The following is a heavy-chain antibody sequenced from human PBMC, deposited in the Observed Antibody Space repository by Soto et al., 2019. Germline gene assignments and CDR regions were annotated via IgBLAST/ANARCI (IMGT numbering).Heavy chain of an antibody. J-gene: IGHJ4*02. CDR1: GFTFHDYA. Sequence: DVQLVESGGVVVQPGGSLRLSCAASGFTFHDYAMHWVRQAPGKGLEWVSFISWDGGSTNYADSVKGRFIISRDNSENSLYLQMNSLRAEDTALYYCARVSSRFFDYWGQGTLVTVSS. V-gene: IGHV3-43D*04. CDR2: ISWDGGST. D-gene: IGHD6-13*01. CDR3: ARVSSRFFDY.